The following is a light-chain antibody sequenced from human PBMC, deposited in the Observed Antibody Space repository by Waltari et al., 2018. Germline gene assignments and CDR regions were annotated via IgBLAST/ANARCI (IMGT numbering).Light chain of an antibody. Sequence: QSVLPQPPSVSGAPGQRATLSSTGSSSNIGARFDVNWYQQPPGTAPNRLFFGNNNRPSGSPHRSSGSTAGTSAFPAITVLQAEDEADYYCQSYDSSLFVVFGGGTKLTVL. J-gene: IGLJ2*01. V-gene: IGLV1-40*01. CDR1: SSNIGARFD. CDR3: QSYDSSLFVV. CDR2: GNN.